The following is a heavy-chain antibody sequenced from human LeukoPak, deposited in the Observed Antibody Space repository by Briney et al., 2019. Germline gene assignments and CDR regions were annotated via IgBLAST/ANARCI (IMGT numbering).Heavy chain of an antibody. Sequence: QPGRSLRLSCAASGFTFSSYGMHWVRQAPGKGLEWVAVISDDGINKYYADSVEGRFTISRDNSKNTLYLQMNSLRAEDTAVYFCARDRYSSGWYDTNWFDPWGQGTLVTVSS. CDR1: GFTFSSYG. CDR2: ISDDGINK. J-gene: IGHJ5*02. D-gene: IGHD6-19*01. V-gene: IGHV3-30*03. CDR3: ARDRYSSGWYDTNWFDP.